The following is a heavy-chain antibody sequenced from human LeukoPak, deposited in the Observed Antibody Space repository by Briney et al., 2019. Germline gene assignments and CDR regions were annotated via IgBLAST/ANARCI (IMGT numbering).Heavy chain of an antibody. V-gene: IGHV3-9*03. Sequence: SLRLSCAVSGFTFYDYAMHWVREAPGKGLEWGSGISWNSGSIGYADSVKGRFTISRDNAKNSPYLQMTSLRAEDMALYYCAKGGVSIYYYYMDVWGKGTTVTVSS. J-gene: IGHJ6*03. D-gene: IGHD2-8*01. CDR2: ISWNSGSI. CDR3: AKGGVSIYYYYMDV. CDR1: GFTFYDYA.